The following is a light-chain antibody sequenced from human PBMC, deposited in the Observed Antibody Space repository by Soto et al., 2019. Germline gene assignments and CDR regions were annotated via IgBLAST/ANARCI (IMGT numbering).Light chain of an antibody. CDR2: GAS. J-gene: IGKJ4*01. V-gene: IGKV3-20*01. Sequence: EIVLTQSPGTLSLSPGERATLPCRASQSVSSNYLAWYQQNPGQAPRLLIYGASSRATGIPDRFSGSGSGTDFTLTISRLEPEDFAVYYCQQYGSSSLSFGGGTKVEIK. CDR3: QQYGSSSLS. CDR1: QSVSSNY.